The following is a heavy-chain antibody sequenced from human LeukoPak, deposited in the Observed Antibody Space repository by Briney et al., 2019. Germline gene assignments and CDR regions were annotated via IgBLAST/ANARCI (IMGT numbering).Heavy chain of an antibody. CDR2: ISAYNGNT. CDR1: GYTFTSYG. CDR3: ARLQLLQAYYYYYYMDV. J-gene: IGHJ6*03. D-gene: IGHD2-2*01. Sequence: ASVKVSCKASGYTFTSYGISWVRQAPGQGLGWMEWISAYNGNTNYAQKLQGRVTMTTDTSTSTAYMELRSLRSDDTAVYYCARLQLLQAYYYYYYMDVWGKGTTVTVSS. V-gene: IGHV1-18*01.